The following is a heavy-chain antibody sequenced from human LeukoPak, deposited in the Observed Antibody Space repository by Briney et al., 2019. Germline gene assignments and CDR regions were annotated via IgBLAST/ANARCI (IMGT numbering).Heavy chain of an antibody. CDR1: GYTFTGYY. D-gene: IGHD3-22*01. CDR3: VRVSMIEGWFDP. J-gene: IGHJ5*02. V-gene: IGHV1-2*02. Sequence: ASVKVSCKASGYTFTGYYMHWVRQAPGQGLEWMGWINPNSGGTNYAQKFQGRVTMTSDTSISTAYMELSRLRSDDTAVYYCVRVSMIEGWFDPWGQGTLVTVSS. CDR2: INPNSGGT.